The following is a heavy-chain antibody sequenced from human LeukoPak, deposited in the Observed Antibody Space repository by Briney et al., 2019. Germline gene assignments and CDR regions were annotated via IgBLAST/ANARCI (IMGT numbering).Heavy chain of an antibody. J-gene: IGHJ6*03. V-gene: IGHV1-8*03. Sequence: ASVKVSCKASGYTFTAYYIHWVRQATGQGLEWMGWMNPNSGNTGYAQKFQGRVTITRNTSISTAYMELSSLRSEDTAVYYCARGRYYGSGGSYYYYMDVWGKGTTVTVSS. CDR2: MNPNSGNT. D-gene: IGHD3-10*01. CDR3: ARGRYYGSGGSYYYYMDV. CDR1: GYTFTAYY.